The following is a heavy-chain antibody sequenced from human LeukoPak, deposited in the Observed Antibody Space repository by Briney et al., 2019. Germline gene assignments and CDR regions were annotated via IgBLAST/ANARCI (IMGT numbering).Heavy chain of an antibody. J-gene: IGHJ4*02. D-gene: IGHD5-24*01. V-gene: IGHV1-69*13. CDR1: GGTFSSYA. Sequence: RASVKVSCKASGGTFSSYAISWVRQAPGQGLEWMGGIIPIFGTANYAQKFQGRVTITADESTSTAYMELSSLRSEDTAVYYCARLSGDGYEEYWGQGTLVTVSS. CDR3: ARLSGDGYEEY. CDR2: IIPIFGTA.